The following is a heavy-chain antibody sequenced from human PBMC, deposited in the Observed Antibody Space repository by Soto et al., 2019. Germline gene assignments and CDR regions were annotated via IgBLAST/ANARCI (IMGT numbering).Heavy chain of an antibody. CDR3: ARVRYCSGGSCSGYFDY. CDR2: ISSSSSYI. J-gene: IGHJ4*02. CDR1: GFTFSSYS. V-gene: IGHV3-21*01. Sequence: PGGSLRLSCAASGFTFSSYSMNWVRQAPGKGLEWVSSISSSSSYIYYADSVKGRFTISRDNAKNSLYLQMNSLRAEDTAVYYCARVRYCSGGSCSGYFDYWGQGTLVTVSS. D-gene: IGHD2-15*01.